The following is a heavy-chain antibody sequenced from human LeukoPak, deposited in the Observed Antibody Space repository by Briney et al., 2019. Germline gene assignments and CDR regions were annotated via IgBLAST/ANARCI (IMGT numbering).Heavy chain of an antibody. CDR3: AKRYCTTTSCSLFDY. D-gene: IGHD2-2*01. CDR2: IRYDGSNK. V-gene: IGHV3-30*02. Sequence: SGGSLRLSCAASGFTFSSYGMHWVRQAPGKGLEWVAFIRYDGSNKYYADSVKGRFTISRDNSKNTLYLQMNSLRAEDTAMYYCAKRYCTTTSCSLFDYWGQGTLVTVSS. J-gene: IGHJ4*02. CDR1: GFTFSSYG.